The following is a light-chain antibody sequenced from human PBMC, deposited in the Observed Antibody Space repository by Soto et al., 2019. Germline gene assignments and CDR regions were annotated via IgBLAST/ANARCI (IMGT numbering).Light chain of an antibody. CDR3: QQLNSYPLT. J-gene: IGKJ3*01. V-gene: IGKV1-9*01. CDR1: QAISSH. CDR2: GAS. Sequence: DIQLTQSPSFLSASVGGRVTITCRAIQAISSHLAWYQQKPGKAPNLLIYGASTLQSGVPSRFSGSGSGTQFTLTISSLQPEDFATYYCQQLNSYPLTFGPGTKVDIK.